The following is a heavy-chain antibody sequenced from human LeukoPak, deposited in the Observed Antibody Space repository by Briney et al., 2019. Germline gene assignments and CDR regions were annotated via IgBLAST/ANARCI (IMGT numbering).Heavy chain of an antibody. D-gene: IGHD2-15*01. Sequence: SETLSLTCTVSNGSMTNNYWSWIRQPPGKGLEWIGYVYSSGSTIYIPSLKSRVTISVDTSKNQFSLKLSSVTAADTAVYYCARDPTPGYCSGGSCYIDDYWGQGTLVTVSS. J-gene: IGHJ4*02. V-gene: IGHV4-59*01. CDR1: NGSMTNNY. CDR2: VYSSGST. CDR3: ARDPTPGYCSGGSCYIDDY.